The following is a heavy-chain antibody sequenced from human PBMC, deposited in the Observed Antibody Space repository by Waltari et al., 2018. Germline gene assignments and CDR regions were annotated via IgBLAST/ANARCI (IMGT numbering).Heavy chain of an antibody. J-gene: IGHJ4*02. CDR2: VYPEDGDT. CDR3: ATEPPYGGNSAGDY. D-gene: IGHD4-17*01. Sequence: EVQLVQSGAEVKKPGATVKISCKVSGYTFTDYYMHWVQQAPGKGLEWMGLVYPEDGDTMYAEKFQGRVAITADTSTDTAYMELSSLRSEDTAVYDCATEPPYGGNSAGDYWGQGTLVTVSS. CDR1: GYTFTDYY. V-gene: IGHV1-69-2*01.